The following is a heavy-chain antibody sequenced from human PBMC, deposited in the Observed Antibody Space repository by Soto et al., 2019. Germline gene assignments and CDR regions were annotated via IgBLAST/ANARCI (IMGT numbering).Heavy chain of an antibody. Sequence: SVTLSVTCTVSGGSIISSSFHWGWIRQPPGKGLEWIGSIYYSGSTYYSPSLKSRVTISVDTSKNQFSLKLSSVTAADTAVYYCARRERAAGTDWWFDPWGQGTLVTVSS. CDR1: GGSIISSSFH. J-gene: IGHJ5*02. CDR3: ARRERAAGTDWWFDP. CDR2: IYYSGST. D-gene: IGHD6-13*01. V-gene: IGHV4-39*01.